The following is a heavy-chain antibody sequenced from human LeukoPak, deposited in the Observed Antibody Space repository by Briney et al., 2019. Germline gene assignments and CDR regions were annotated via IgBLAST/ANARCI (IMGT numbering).Heavy chain of an antibody. D-gene: IGHD3-22*01. CDR2: VNTNTGNP. J-gene: IGHJ2*01. CDR3: ARVIRNSGYYWYFDL. CDR1: GYTFTSYA. V-gene: IGHV7-4-1*02. Sequence: ASVKVSCKASGYTFTSYAMNWVRQAPGQGLEWMGWVNTNTGNPTYAQGFTGRFVFSLDTSVSTAYLQISSLKAEDTAVYYCARVIRNSGYYWYFDLWGRGTLVTVSS.